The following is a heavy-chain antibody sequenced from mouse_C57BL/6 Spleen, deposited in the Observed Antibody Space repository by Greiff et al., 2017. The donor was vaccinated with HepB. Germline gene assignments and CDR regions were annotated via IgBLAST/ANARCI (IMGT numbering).Heavy chain of an antibody. Sequence: VKLMESGAELVKPGASVKISCKASGYAFSSYWLNWVKQRPGQGLEWIGQLYPGDGDTNYNGKFKGKATLTADKSSSTAYMQLSSLTSEDSAVYFCARTYYYGSNPYDFDYWGQGTTLTVAT. CDR2: LYPGDGDT. V-gene: IGHV1-80*01. CDR3: ARTYYYGSNPYDFDY. D-gene: IGHD1-1*01. J-gene: IGHJ2*01. CDR1: GYAFSSYW.